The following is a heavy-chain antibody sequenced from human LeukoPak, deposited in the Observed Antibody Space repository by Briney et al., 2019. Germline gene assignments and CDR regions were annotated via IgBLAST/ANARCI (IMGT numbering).Heavy chain of an antibody. D-gene: IGHD3-10*01. CDR2: IYSGGST. V-gene: IGHV3-66*02. CDR3: ARESRFGNNTDV. CDR1: GFTVSSNY. Sequence: GGSLRLSCAASGFTVSSNYMSWVRQAPGKGLEWVSVIYSGGSTYYADSVKGRFTISRDNSKNTLYLQMNSLRAEDTAVYYCARESRFGNNTDVWGKGTTVTVSS. J-gene: IGHJ6*03.